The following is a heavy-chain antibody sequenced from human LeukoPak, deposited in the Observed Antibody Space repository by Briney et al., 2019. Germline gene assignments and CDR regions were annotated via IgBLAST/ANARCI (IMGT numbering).Heavy chain of an antibody. CDR1: GLTFSSYW. Sequence: PGGSLRLSCAASGLTFSSYWMSWIRQAPGKGLEWVANIKEDGTEKYYVDSVKGRFTISRDNAKISLYLQMNSLRAEDTAVYYCARLLAYGSGAEAFDYWGQGALVTVSS. D-gene: IGHD3-10*01. CDR3: ARLLAYGSGAEAFDY. V-gene: IGHV3-7*01. J-gene: IGHJ4*02. CDR2: IKEDGTEK.